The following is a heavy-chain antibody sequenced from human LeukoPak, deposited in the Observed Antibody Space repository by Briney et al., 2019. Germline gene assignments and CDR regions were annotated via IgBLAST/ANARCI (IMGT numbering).Heavy chain of an antibody. V-gene: IGHV1-18*01. Sequence: ASVKVSCKASGYTFTSYGISWVRQAPGQGLEWMGWIGAYNGNTNYAQKLQGRVTMTTDTSTSTAYMELRSLRSDDTAVYYCARDPYYYDSSGYYLPFDYWGQGTLVTVSS. J-gene: IGHJ4*02. D-gene: IGHD3-22*01. CDR3: ARDPYYYDSSGYYLPFDY. CDR2: IGAYNGNT. CDR1: GYTFTSYG.